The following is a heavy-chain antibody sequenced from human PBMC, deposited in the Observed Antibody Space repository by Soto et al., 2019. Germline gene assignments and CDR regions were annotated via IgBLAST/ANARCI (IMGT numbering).Heavy chain of an antibody. CDR1: GFTSNTYF. CDR2: ISPSGDAT. D-gene: IGHD6-19*01. J-gene: IGHJ4*02. V-gene: IGHV1-46*02. Sequence: ASVKVSCKASGFTSNTYFMHWLRQAPGQGLEWLGIISPSGDATSYAEKFKGRLTVTKDTSTTTVYMELSSLRPDDTAVYYYARDWRYSSGLDYWGQGTMVTVYS. CDR3: ARDWRYSSGLDY.